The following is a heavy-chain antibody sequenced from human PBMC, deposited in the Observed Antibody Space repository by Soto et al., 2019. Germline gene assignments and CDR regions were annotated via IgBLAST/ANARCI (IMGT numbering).Heavy chain of an antibody. CDR2: ISGGGGNT. Sequence: DVQLLESGGGLVQPGGSLRLSCATSGFTFGNYGMNRVRQAPGKGLEWVSGISGGGGNTYYADSVKGRFTISRDPSKNTVFLEMNSLRAEDTAVYYCAKGFIVVVTVLRPDEAFDVWGQGTLVTVSS. D-gene: IGHD2-21*02. V-gene: IGHV3-23*01. CDR3: AKGFIVVVTVLRPDEAFDV. J-gene: IGHJ3*01. CDR1: GFTFGNYG.